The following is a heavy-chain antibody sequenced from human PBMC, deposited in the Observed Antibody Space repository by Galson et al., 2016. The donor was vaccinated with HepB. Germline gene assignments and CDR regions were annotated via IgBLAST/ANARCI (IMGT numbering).Heavy chain of an antibody. Sequence: SLRLSCAASGFTFSNRGMHWVRQAPGKGLEWVAADSMDGRRKLYADSVKGRVTISRDNSNNMLFLQMNSLRADDTAVYYCAKSHEYCPPVGCSVDYWGQGTLVSVSA. D-gene: IGHD2/OR15-2a*01. J-gene: IGHJ4*02. V-gene: IGHV3-30*18. CDR1: GFTFSNRG. CDR2: DSMDGRRK. CDR3: AKSHEYCPPVGCSVDY.